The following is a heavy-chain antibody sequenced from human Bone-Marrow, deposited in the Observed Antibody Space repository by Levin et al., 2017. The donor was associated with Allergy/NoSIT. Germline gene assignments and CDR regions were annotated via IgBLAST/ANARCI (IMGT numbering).Heavy chain of an antibody. V-gene: IGHV3-30-3*01. Sequence: GGSLRLSCAASGFTFSSYAMHWVRQAPGKGLEWVAVISYDGSNKYYADSVKGRFTISRDNSKNTLYLQMNSLRAEDTAVYYCAREWQQLVRDPYYYYYGMDVWGQGTTVTVSS. CDR2: ISYDGSNK. J-gene: IGHJ6*02. CDR3: AREWQQLVRDPYYYYYGMDV. CDR1: GFTFSSYA. D-gene: IGHD6-13*01.